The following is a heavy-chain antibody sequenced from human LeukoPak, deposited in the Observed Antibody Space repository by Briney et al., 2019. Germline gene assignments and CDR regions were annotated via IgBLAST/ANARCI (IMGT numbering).Heavy chain of an antibody. CDR3: AREYSSGWYEFDY. J-gene: IGHJ4*02. D-gene: IGHD6-19*01. Sequence: GGSLRLSCAASGFTFSSYWMSWVRQAPGKGLEWVANIKQDGSEKYYVDSVKGRFTISRDNAKNSLYLQMNSLRAEDTAVYYCAREYSSGWYEFDYWGQGTLVTVSS. CDR1: GFTFSSYW. CDR2: IKQDGSEK. V-gene: IGHV3-7*01.